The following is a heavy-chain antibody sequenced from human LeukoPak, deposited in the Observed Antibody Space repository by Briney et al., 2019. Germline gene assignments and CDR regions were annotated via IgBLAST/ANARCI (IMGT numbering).Heavy chain of an antibody. Sequence: SETLSLTCTVSGGSISSGSYYWSWIRQPAGKGLEWIGRIYTSGSTKYNPSLESRVTISLDTSRNQFSLSLSPVTAADTAVYHCARGDIRGSNYYFDYWGQGALVTVSS. CDR2: IYTSGST. D-gene: IGHD3-10*01. J-gene: IGHJ4*02. V-gene: IGHV4-61*02. CDR1: GGSISSGSYY. CDR3: ARGDIRGSNYYFDY.